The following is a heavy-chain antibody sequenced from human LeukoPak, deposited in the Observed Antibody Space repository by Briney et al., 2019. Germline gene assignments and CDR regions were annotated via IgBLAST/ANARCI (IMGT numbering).Heavy chain of an antibody. J-gene: IGHJ3*02. CDR1: GGSISSYY. CDR3: ARLRLGAFDI. V-gene: IGHV4-4*09. Sequence: SETLTLTCTVSGGSISSYYWSWIRQPPGKGLEWIVYIYTSGSTNYNPSLKSRVTISVDTSKNQFSLKLSSVTAADTAVYYCARLRLGAFDIWGQGTMVTVSS. D-gene: IGHD3-16*01. CDR2: IYTSGST.